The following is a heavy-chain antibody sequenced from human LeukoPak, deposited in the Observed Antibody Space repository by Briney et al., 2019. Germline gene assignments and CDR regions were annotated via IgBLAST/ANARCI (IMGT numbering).Heavy chain of an antibody. V-gene: IGHV3-9*03. D-gene: IGHD6-19*01. CDR2: ISWNSGSI. CDR3: AKATPGIAVAGSFDY. J-gene: IGHJ4*02. CDR1: GFTFDDYA. Sequence: GRSLRLSCAASGFTFDDYAMHWVRQAPGKGLEWGSGISWNSGSIGYADSVKGRFTISRDNAKNSLYLQMNSLRAEDMALYYCAKATPGIAVAGSFDYWGQGTLVTVSS.